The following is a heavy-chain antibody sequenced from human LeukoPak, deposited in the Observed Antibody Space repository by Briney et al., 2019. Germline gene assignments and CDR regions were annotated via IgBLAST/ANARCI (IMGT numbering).Heavy chain of an antibody. CDR3: ARGIAARRDYYYYMDV. D-gene: IGHD6-6*01. J-gene: IGHJ6*03. CDR1: GGTFSSYA. CDR2: IIPIFGTA. Sequence: GASVKVSCKASGGTFSSYAISWVRQAPGQGLEWMGGIIPIFGTANYAQKFQGRVTITTDESTSTAYKELSSLRSEDTAVYYCARGIAARRDYYYYMDVWGKGTTVTVSS. V-gene: IGHV1-69*05.